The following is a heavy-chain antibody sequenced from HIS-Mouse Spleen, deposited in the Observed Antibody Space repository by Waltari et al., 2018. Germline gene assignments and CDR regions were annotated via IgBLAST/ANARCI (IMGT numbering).Heavy chain of an antibody. CDR2: IRSSSSTI. CDR1: GFTFSSYS. CDR3: ARGASGSYYLVSVSDY. Sequence: EVQLVESGGGLVQPGGSLRLSCAASGFTFSSYSMNWVRQAPGKGLGWVSYIRSSSSTIYYADSVKGRFTISRDNAKNSLYLQMNSLRAEDTAVYYCARGASGSYYLVSVSDYWGQGTLVTVSS. V-gene: IGHV3-48*01. D-gene: IGHD1-26*01. J-gene: IGHJ4*02.